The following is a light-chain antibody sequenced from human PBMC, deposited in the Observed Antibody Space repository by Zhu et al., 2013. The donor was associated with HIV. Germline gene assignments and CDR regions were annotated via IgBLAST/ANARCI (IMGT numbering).Light chain of an antibody. CDR2: LGS. Sequence: DIVMTQSPLFLAVTPGEPASISCRSSQSLLHSNGYNYLDWYLQKPGQSPQLLIYLGSNRASGVPDRFSGSGSGTQFTLTISRLEPEDFALYYCQQYGSSPLTFGGGTKVEIK. CDR1: QSLLHSNGYNY. V-gene: IGKV2-28*01. J-gene: IGKJ4*01. CDR3: QQYGSSPLT.